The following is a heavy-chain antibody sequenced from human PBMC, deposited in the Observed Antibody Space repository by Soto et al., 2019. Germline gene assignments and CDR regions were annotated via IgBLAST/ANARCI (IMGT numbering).Heavy chain of an antibody. CDR3: ARDSGFWSGYLDY. CDR1: GGSISSGGYS. J-gene: IGHJ4*02. D-gene: IGHD3-3*01. Sequence: SETLSLTCAVSGGSISSGGYSWSWIRQPPGKGLEWIGYIYHSGSTYYNPSLKSRVTISVDRSKNQFSLKLSSVTAADTAVYYCARDSGFWSGYLDYWGQGTLVTVSS. V-gene: IGHV4-30-2*01. CDR2: IYHSGST.